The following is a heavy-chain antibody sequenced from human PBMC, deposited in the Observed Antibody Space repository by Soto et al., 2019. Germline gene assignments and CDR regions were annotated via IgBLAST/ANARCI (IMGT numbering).Heavy chain of an antibody. CDR1: GGSISSSNW. D-gene: IGHD3-22*01. CDR3: ASLSDYDSSGYSY. V-gene: IGHV4-4*02. Sequence: KPSETLSLTCAVSGGSISSSNWWSWVRQPPGKGLEWIGEIYHSGSTNYNPSLKSRVTISVDKSKNQFSLKLSSVTAADTAVYYCASLSDYDSSGYSYWGQGTLVTVSS. CDR2: IYHSGST. J-gene: IGHJ4*02.